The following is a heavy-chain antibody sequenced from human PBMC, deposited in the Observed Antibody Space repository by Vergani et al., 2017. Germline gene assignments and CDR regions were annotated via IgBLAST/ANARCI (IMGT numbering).Heavy chain of an antibody. CDR3: ARGAGVDY. J-gene: IGHJ4*02. D-gene: IGHD4-17*01. V-gene: IGHV4-61*02. CDR2: IFATGSA. CDR1: GDSVSSGTHY. Sequence: QVQLEESGPGLVKPSQTLSLTCTVSGDSVSSGTHYWSWIRQPAGKGLEWVGRIFATGSAHFHPSLKSRVSMSIDTSKNQFSLNLTSVTAADTAVYYCARGAGVDYWGQGILVTVSS.